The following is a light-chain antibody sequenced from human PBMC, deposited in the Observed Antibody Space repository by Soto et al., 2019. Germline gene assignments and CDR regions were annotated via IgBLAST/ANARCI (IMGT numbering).Light chain of an antibody. Sequence: QSVLTQPASVSGSPGQSITISCTGTSSDVGSYNLVSWYQHHPGKGPKIMIYEGSKRPSGVSGRFSGSKSANTASLTISGLQFEDEADYYCSSYTVSSAPVIFGGGTQLTVL. CDR1: SSDVGSYNL. J-gene: IGLJ2*01. V-gene: IGLV2-14*02. CDR3: SSYTVSSAPVI. CDR2: EGS.